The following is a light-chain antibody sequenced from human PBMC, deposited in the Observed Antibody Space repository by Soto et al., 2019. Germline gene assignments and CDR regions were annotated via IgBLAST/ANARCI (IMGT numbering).Light chain of an antibody. CDR3: QVYGGAKT. Sequence: EAVLTQSPGTLSLSPGERATLSCRASQSVNNNYLAWYQQTPGQAPRLLLYDASRRATGIPDRFSGSGSGTDFTLTISRLEPEDFAWYYCQVYGGAKTFGQGTTVEIK. V-gene: IGKV3-20*01. J-gene: IGKJ1*01. CDR2: DAS. CDR1: QSVNNNY.